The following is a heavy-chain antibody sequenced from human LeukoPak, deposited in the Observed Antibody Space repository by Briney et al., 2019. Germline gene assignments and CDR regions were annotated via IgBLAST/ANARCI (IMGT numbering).Heavy chain of an antibody. CDR1: GGSFSGYY. CDR2: INHSGST. CDR3: ARSPGYYDFWSGYYRIDAFDI. J-gene: IGHJ3*02. Sequence: TPSETLSLTCAVYGGSFSGYYWSWIRQPPGKGLEWIGEINHSGSTNYNPSLKSRVTISVDTSKNQFSLKLSSVTAADTAVYYCARSPGYYDFWSGYYRIDAFDIWGQGTMVTVSS. D-gene: IGHD3-3*01. V-gene: IGHV4-34*01.